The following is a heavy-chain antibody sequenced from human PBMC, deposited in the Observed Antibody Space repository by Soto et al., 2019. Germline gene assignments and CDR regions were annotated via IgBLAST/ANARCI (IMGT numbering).Heavy chain of an antibody. D-gene: IGHD3-22*01. J-gene: IGHJ5*02. CDR3: ARGGPSFSGYYYGYWFDP. CDR2: ISAYNGNT. V-gene: IGHV1-18*01. CDR1: GYTFTSYG. Sequence: QVQLLQSGAEVKKPGASVKVSCKASGYTFTSYGISWVRQAPGQGLEWMGWISAYNGNTNYAQKLQGRVTMTTDTSTSTADMELRSLRSDDTAVYYCARGGPSFSGYYYGYWFDPWGQGTLVTVSS.